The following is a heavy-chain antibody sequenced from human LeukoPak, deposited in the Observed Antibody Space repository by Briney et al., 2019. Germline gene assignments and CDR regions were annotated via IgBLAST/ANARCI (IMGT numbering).Heavy chain of an antibody. CDR2: IYYSGST. CDR1: GDSINSRSYY. V-gene: IGHV4-39*01. D-gene: IGHD3-9*01. J-gene: IGHJ3*02. Sequence: PSETLSLTCTVSGDSINSRSYYWGWIRQPPGKGLEWIGSIYYSGSTYYTPSLKSRVTISVDTSKNQFTLNLSSVTAADTAVYYCARRSSYDILTGYGSGAFDIWGQGTMVTVSS. CDR3: ARRSSYDILTGYGSGAFDI.